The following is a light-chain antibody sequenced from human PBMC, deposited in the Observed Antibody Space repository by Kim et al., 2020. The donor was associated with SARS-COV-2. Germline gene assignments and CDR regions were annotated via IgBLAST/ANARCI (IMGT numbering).Light chain of an antibody. CDR3: SSYTSSTTYV. CDR2: DVS. Sequence: GQSISISSSGTNSDVGGYNHVSCYQQHPGKAPKLMVYDVSQRPSGVSNRFSGSKSGNTASLTISGLQAEDEADYYCSSYTSSTTYVFGSGTQVTVL. CDR1: NSDVGGYNH. V-gene: IGLV2-14*03. J-gene: IGLJ1*01.